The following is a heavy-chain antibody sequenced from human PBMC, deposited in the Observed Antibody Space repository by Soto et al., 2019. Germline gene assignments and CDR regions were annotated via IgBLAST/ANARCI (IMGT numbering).Heavy chain of an antibody. J-gene: IGHJ4*02. V-gene: IGHV3-30*18. CDR2: ISYDGSNK. CDR1: GFTFSSYG. CDR3: VKVGYSYGYFDY. D-gene: IGHD5-18*01. Sequence: QVQLVESGGGVVQPGRSLRLSCAASGFTFSSYGMHWVRQAPGKGLEWVAVISYDGSNKYYADSVKGRFTISRDNSKNPLYLQMNSLRAEDTAVYYCVKVGYSYGYFDYWGQGTLVTVSS.